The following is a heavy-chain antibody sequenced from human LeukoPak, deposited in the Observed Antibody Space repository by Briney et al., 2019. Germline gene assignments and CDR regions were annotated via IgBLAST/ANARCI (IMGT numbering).Heavy chain of an antibody. CDR3: ARACYYDSSGYCHDAFDI. CDR2: MKQDGSDK. Sequence: GGSLRLSCAASGFTFSTHWMSWVRQAPRKGLEWVANMKQDGSDKYYVDSVKGRFTISRDNAKNSLYLQMNSLRAEDTAVYYCARACYYDSSGYCHDAFDIWGQGTMVTVSS. CDR1: GFTFSTHW. V-gene: IGHV3-7*01. J-gene: IGHJ3*02. D-gene: IGHD3-22*01.